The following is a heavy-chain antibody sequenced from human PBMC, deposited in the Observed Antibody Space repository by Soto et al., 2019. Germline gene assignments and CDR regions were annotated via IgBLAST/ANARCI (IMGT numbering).Heavy chain of an antibody. CDR1: GGSVSSGSYY. J-gene: IGHJ4*02. CDR2: IYYSGST. CDR3: ARDGYNSGY. Sequence: QVQLQESGPGLVKPSETLSLTCTVSGGSVSSGSYYWSWIRQPPGKGLEWIGYIYYSGSTNYNPSLKSRVTISVDTSKNQFSLKLSSVTAADTAVYYCARDGYNSGYWGQGTLVTVSS. V-gene: IGHV4-61*01. D-gene: IGHD1-26*01.